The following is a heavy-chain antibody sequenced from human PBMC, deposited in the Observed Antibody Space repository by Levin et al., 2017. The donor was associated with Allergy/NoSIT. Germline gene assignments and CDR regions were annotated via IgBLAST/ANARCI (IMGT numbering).Heavy chain of an antibody. V-gene: IGHV3-43*01. J-gene: IGHJ4*02. Sequence: PGGSLRLSCAASGFTFDDYTMHWVRQAPGKGLEWVSLISWDGGSTYYADSVKGRFTISRDNSKNSLYLQMNSLRTEDTALYYCAKGDYDDSSGYYYTFDYWGQGTLVTVSS. CDR1: GFTFDDYT. CDR3: AKGDYDDSSGYYYTFDY. CDR2: ISWDGGST. D-gene: IGHD3-22*01.